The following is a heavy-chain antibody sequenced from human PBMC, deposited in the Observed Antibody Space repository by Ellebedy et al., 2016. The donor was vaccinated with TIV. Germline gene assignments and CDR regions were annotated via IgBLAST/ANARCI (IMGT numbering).Heavy chain of an antibody. J-gene: IGHJ6*02. CDR1: GFSVSG. CDR2: VRSDGTTK. CDR3: VKGAYPVPTVMAV. Sequence: GESLKISCATSGFSVSGMHWVRQAPGQGLEWVAFVRSDGTTKYYMDSVKGRFTISRDSSKSTLDLQMNSLRIEDTGVYYCVKGAYPVPTVMAVWGHGTMVIVSS. V-gene: IGHV3-30*02. D-gene: IGHD3-16*01.